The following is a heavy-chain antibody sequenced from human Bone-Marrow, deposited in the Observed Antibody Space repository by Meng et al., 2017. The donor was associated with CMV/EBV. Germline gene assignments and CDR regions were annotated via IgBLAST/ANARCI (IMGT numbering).Heavy chain of an antibody. V-gene: IGHV1-8*02. CDR1: GGTFSSCA. D-gene: IGHD2-8*01. CDR2: MNPNSGNT. J-gene: IGHJ5*02. Sequence: ASVKVSCKASGGTFSSCAISWERQATGQGLEWMGWMNPNSGNTGYAQKFQGRVTMTRNTSISTAYMYLSSLRSEDTAVYYCARGDIVLMVYASNCFDPWGQGTLVT. CDR3: ARGDIVLMVYASNCFDP.